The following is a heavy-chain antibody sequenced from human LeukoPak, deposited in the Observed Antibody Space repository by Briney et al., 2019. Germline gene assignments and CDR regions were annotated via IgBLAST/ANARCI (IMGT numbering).Heavy chain of an antibody. V-gene: IGHV1-69*13. Sequence: SVKVSCKASGGTFSSYAISWVRQAPGQGLEWMGGIIPIFGTANYAQKFQGRVTITADESTSTAYMELSGLRSEDTAVYYCARGSYYDILTGYYHYWGQGTLVTVSS. CDR1: GGTFSSYA. D-gene: IGHD3-9*01. CDR2: IIPIFGTA. CDR3: ARGSYYDILTGYYHY. J-gene: IGHJ4*02.